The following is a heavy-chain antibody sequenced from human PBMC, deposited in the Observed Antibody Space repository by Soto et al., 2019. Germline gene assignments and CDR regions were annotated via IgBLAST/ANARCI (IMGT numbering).Heavy chain of an antibody. CDR3: ASSSGGRELPFDY. J-gene: IGHJ4*02. D-gene: IGHD1-26*01. V-gene: IGHV1-18*01. Sequence: QVQLVQSGAEVKKPGASVKVSCKASGYTFTSYGISWVRQAPGQGLEWMGWISAYNGNTNYAQKHQGRVTMTTDTSTNTAYMEMRSLISDDTAVYYCASSSGGRELPFDYRGQGTLVTVSS. CDR2: ISAYNGNT. CDR1: GYTFTSYG.